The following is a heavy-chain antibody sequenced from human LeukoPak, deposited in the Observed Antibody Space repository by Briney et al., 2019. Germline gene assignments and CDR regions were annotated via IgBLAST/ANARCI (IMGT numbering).Heavy chain of an antibody. CDR2: IYTSGST. D-gene: IGHD6-13*01. V-gene: IGHV4-61*02. J-gene: IGHJ4*02. CDR1: GGSISSGSYY. Sequence: SETLSLTCTVSGGSISSGSYYWSWIRQPAGKGLEWIGRIYTSGSTNYNPSLKSRVTISVDTSKNQFSLKLSSVTAADTAVCYCAAYSSSWYDYWGQGTLVTVSS. CDR3: AAYSSSWYDY.